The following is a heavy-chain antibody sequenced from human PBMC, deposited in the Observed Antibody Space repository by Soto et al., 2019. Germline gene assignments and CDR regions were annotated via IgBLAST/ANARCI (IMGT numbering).Heavy chain of an antibody. CDR2: IYYSGST. CDR1: GGSISSYY. V-gene: IGHV4-59*01. D-gene: IGHD3-3*01. Sequence: SETLSLTCTVSGGSISSYYWSWIRQPPGKGLEWIGYIYYSGSTNYNPSLKSRVTISVDTSKNQFSLKLSSVTAADTAVYYCAGGQSGYVNYWGQGTLVTVSS. CDR3: AGGQSGYVNY. J-gene: IGHJ4*02.